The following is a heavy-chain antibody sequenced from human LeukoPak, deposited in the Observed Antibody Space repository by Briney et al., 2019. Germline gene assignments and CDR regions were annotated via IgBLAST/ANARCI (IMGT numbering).Heavy chain of an antibody. CDR2: ISSSSSYI. D-gene: IGHD5-18*01. Sequence: GGSLRLSCAASGFTFSSYSMNWVRQAPGKGLEWVSSISSSSSYIYYADSVKGRFTISRDNAKNSLYLQMNSLRADDTALYYCAKDTRGYSYGSYFDYWGQGTLVTVSS. V-gene: IGHV3-21*04. J-gene: IGHJ4*02. CDR1: GFTFSSYS. CDR3: AKDTRGYSYGSYFDY.